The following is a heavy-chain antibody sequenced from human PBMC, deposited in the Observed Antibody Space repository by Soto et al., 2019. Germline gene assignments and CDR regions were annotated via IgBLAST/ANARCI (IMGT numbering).Heavy chain of an antibody. CDR3: ARSNPYYDYFYGMDV. Sequence: ESGGGLVQPGGSLRLSCAASGFTLSSYEMNWVRQAPGQGLEWISYISSGGSSIHYADSVKGRCTISRDNAKNSMSLVMNSLRAEDTAIYYCARSNPYYDYFYGMDVWGQGTTVTVSS. CDR2: ISSGGSSI. CDR1: GFTLSSYE. J-gene: IGHJ6*02. V-gene: IGHV3-48*03.